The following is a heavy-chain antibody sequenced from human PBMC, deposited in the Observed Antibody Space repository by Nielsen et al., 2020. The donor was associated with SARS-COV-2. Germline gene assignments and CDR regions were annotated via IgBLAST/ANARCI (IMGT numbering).Heavy chain of an antibody. D-gene: IGHD6-19*01. CDR2: IYYSGST. CDR1: DGSLSSSSYY. Sequence: SETLSLTCTVSDGSLSSSSYYWSWIRQPPGKGLEWIGYIYYSGSTNYNPSLKSRVTISVDTSKNQFSLKLSSVTAADTAVYYCARGGGSSGWFDPWGQGTLVTVSS. V-gene: IGHV4-61*01. J-gene: IGHJ5*02. CDR3: ARGGGSSGWFDP.